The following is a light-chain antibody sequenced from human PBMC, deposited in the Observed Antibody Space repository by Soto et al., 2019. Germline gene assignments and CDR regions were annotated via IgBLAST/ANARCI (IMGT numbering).Light chain of an antibody. CDR3: LQVKEFPRT. CDR1: QDINNR. CDR2: AAS. Sequence: DIQMTQAPSSVSASVGDRVTITCRASQDINNRVAWFQQRPGRAPKYLIQAASILQSGFPSRFSATGSGTDFTLTIDSLQPEDFATYDWLQVKEFPRTFGGGTKLEIK. J-gene: IGKJ4*02. V-gene: IGKV1-12*01.